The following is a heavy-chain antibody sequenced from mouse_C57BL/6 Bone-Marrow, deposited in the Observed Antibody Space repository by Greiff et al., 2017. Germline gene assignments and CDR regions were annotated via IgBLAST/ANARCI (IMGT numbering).Heavy chain of an antibody. CDR2: IDPSDSYT. V-gene: IGHV1-59*01. Sequence: VKLKEPGAELVRPGTSVKLSCKASGYTFTSYWMHWVKQRPGQGLEWIGVIDPSDSYTNYNQKFKGKATLTVDTSSSTAYMRLSSLTSEDSAVYYCAGSGAYWGQGTRVTGSA. CDR3: AGSGAY. J-gene: IGHJ3*01. CDR1: GYTFTSYW. D-gene: IGHD1-1*01.